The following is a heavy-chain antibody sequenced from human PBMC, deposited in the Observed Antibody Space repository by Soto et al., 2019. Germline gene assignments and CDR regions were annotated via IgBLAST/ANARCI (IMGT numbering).Heavy chain of an antibody. CDR1: GYTFTSSG. Sequence: QVQLVQSGAEVKKPGASVKVSCKASGYTFTSSGMSWVRQAPGQGLEWMGWISAHTGSSEYAQRFQGRVTMITDRSTITAYMELRSLRADDTAVYYCARAFFYQGSDSRGYSFDAFDFWGPGTLVTVSS. CDR3: ARAFFYQGSDSRGYSFDAFDF. V-gene: IGHV1-18*01. J-gene: IGHJ3*01. D-gene: IGHD3-22*01. CDR2: ISAHTGSS.